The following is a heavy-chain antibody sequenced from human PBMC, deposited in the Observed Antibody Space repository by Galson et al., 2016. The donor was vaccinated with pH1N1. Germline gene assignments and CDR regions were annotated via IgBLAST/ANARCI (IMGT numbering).Heavy chain of an antibody. V-gene: IGHV1-2*02. CDR2: VNTDNGGT. J-gene: IGHJ4*02. CDR3: AKGAGANYLVDE. Sequence: SVKVSRKASGYTFTAHYIHWVRQARGQGLEWMGWVNTDNGGTKFAAKFQGRVTMSRDRATTTAYMELGSLRSADTAIYYCAKGAGANYLVDEWGQGTLVIVSS. CDR1: GYTFTAHY. D-gene: IGHD4/OR15-4a*01.